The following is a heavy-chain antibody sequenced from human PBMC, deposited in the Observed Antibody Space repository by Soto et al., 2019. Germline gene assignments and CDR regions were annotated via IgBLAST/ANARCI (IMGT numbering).Heavy chain of an antibody. Sequence: SETLSLTCTVSGGSINSGAYYWGWIRQPPGMGLEWIGSIYYSGTTYYNPSLKSRATISIDTSQNHFSLNLSSVTAADTAVYYCARVYDATLNSWGQGTLVTVSS. CDR1: GGSINSGAYY. J-gene: IGHJ5*02. CDR3: ARVYDATLNS. D-gene: IGHD5-12*01. CDR2: IYYSGTT. V-gene: IGHV4-39*02.